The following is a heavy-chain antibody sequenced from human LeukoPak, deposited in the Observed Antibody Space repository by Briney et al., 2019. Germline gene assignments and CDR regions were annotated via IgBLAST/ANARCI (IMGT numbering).Heavy chain of an antibody. CDR2: ISHHGSNE. J-gene: IGHJ4*02. Sequence: PGGSLRLSCEASGFTFSTYPMHWVGQAPDKGLEWVAMISHHGSNEYYADSVKGRFTISRDNSKNTLYLQMNNPRVEDTAIYYCARVHDTTGYYHYFDSWGQGTLVTVSS. V-gene: IGHV3-30*14. D-gene: IGHD3-9*01. CDR1: GFTFSTYP. CDR3: ARVHDTTGYYHYFDS.